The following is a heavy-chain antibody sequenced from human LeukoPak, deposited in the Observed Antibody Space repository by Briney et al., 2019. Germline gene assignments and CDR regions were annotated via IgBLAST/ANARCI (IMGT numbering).Heavy chain of an antibody. Sequence: PGESLKISCKVSGFSFTSYWIGWVRQMPRKGRQWRGSIYPGDSDTRYSPSFQGQVTISADKSISTAYLQWSSLKASDTAMYYCARPPPYDSSGPDAFDIWGQGTMVTVSS. CDR1: GFSFTSYW. CDR2: IYPGDSDT. D-gene: IGHD3-22*01. CDR3: ARPPPYDSSGPDAFDI. V-gene: IGHV5-51*01. J-gene: IGHJ3*02.